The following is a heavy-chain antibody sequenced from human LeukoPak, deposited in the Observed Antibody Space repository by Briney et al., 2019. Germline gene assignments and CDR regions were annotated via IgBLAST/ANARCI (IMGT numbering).Heavy chain of an antibody. V-gene: IGHV3-48*04. J-gene: IGHJ4*02. D-gene: IGHD6-13*01. Sequence: GGSLRLSCAASGFTFSRFSMDWVRQAPGKGLEWVSYISSSSGTIYYADSVKGRFTISRDNAKNSLYLQMNSLRAEDTAVYYCARGQQLYWGQGTLVTVSS. CDR3: ARGQQLY. CDR1: GFTFSRFS. CDR2: ISSSSGTI.